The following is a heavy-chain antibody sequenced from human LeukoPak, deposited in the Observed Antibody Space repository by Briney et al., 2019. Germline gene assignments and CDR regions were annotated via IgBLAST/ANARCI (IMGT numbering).Heavy chain of an antibody. J-gene: IGHJ4*02. CDR1: GFTFSSYG. Sequence: GRSLRLSCAASGFTFSSYGMHWVRQAPGKGLERVAVISYDGSNKYYADSVKGQFTISRDNSKNTLYLQMNGLRAEDTAVYYCAKDKGYGDYQLDYWGQGTLVTVSS. CDR2: ISYDGSNK. D-gene: IGHD4-17*01. CDR3: AKDKGYGDYQLDY. V-gene: IGHV3-30*18.